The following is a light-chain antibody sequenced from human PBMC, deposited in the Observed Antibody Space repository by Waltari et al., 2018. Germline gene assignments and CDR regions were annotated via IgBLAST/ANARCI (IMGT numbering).Light chain of an antibody. CDR1: QSISRN. CDR3: QESDSTLTWT. V-gene: IGKV1-39*01. CDR2: GAS. J-gene: IGKJ1*01. Sequence: DIQMTQSPSSLSASVGDRVTIPCRASQSISRNVNWYQQKLGKAPRLLISGASSLQSGVPSRFSGSGSGTDFTLTITSLQAEDFATYYCQESDSTLTWTFGPGTKVEI.